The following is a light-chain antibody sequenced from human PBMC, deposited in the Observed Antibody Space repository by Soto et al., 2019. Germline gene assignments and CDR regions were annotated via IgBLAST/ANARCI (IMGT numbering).Light chain of an antibody. V-gene: IGLV2-14*01. Sequence: QSVLTQPASVSGSPGQSITISCTGTSSDVGGYNYVSWYQQYPGKAPKLMIYDVSNRPSGVSNRFSGSKSGNTASLTISGLQAEDEADYYCSSYTISSTRVFGGGTKLTVL. CDR2: DVS. J-gene: IGLJ2*01. CDR1: SSDVGGYNY. CDR3: SSYTISSTRV.